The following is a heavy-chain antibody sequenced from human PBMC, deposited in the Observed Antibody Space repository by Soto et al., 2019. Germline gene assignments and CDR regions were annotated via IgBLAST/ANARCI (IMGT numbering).Heavy chain of an antibody. J-gene: IGHJ4*02. Sequence: QITLKESGPTLAKPTQTLTLTCTFSGFSLTTDRVGVGWIRQPPGEALEWLAVIYWDDSKTYRPSLESRLTITNDTSKNQVALTMTNMDSLDTATYYCAHAYGGRSLYWGQGTLVTVSS. CDR2: IYWDDSK. CDR1: GFSLTTDRVG. CDR3: AHAYGGRSLY. D-gene: IGHD1-26*01. V-gene: IGHV2-5*02.